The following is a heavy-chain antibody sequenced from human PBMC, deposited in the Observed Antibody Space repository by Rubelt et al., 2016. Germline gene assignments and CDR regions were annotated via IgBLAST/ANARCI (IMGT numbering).Heavy chain of an antibody. V-gene: IGHV4-34*01. D-gene: IGHD3-22*01. CDR1: SGSFSGYH. Sequence: QVPLQQWGAGLLKPSETLSLTCAVYSGSFSGYHWNWIRQAPGKGLEWIGKINHSGNTNYNPSLKSRVTISVDTSNDQFSLKLTSVTAEDTALYYCARGDYEDSPREFDYWGQGTQVTVSS. J-gene: IGHJ4*02. CDR2: INHSGNT. CDR3: ARGDYEDSPREFDY.